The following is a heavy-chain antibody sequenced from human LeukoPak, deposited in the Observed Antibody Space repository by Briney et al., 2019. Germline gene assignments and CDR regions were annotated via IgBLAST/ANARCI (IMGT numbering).Heavy chain of an antibody. CDR3: ARGKGGYCSSTSCYRPNWFDP. V-gene: IGHV4-34*01. CDR2: INHSGST. J-gene: IGHJ5*02. D-gene: IGHD2-2*01. Sequence: LETLSLTCAVYGGSFSGYYWSWIRQPPGKGLEWIGEINHSGSTNYNPSLKSRVTISVDTSKNQFSLKLSSVTAADTAVYYCARGKGGYCSSTSCYRPNWFDPWGQGTLVTVSS. CDR1: GGSFSGYY.